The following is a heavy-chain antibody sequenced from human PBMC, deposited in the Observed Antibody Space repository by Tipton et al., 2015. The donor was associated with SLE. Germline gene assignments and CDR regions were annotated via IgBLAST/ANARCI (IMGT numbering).Heavy chain of an antibody. CDR2: INHSGST. D-gene: IGHD3-10*01. Sequence: TLSLTCAVYGGSFSGYYWSWIRQPPGKGLEWIGEINHSGSTNYNPSLKSRVTISVDTSKNQFSLKLSSVTAADTAVYYCARSGSDGRYFDYWGQGTLVTVSS. J-gene: IGHJ4*02. CDR3: ARSGSDGRYFDY. V-gene: IGHV4-34*01. CDR1: GGSFSGYY.